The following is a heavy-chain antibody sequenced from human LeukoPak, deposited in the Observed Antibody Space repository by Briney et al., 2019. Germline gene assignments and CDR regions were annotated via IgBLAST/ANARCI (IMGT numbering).Heavy chain of an antibody. V-gene: IGHV3-53*04. D-gene: IGHD4-17*01. CDR2: IYSGGST. CDR1: GFTVSSNY. CDR3: ARANYGGNSDPFDY. J-gene: IGHJ4*02. Sequence: HAGGSLRLSCAASGFTVSSNYMSWVRQAPGKGLEWVSVIYSGGSTYYADSVKGRFTISRHNSKNTLYLQMNSLRAEDTAVYYCARANYGGNSDPFDYWGQGTLVTVSS.